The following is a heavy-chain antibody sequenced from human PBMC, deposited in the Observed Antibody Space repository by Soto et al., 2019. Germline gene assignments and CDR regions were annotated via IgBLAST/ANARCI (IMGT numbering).Heavy chain of an antibody. D-gene: IGHD1-26*01. V-gene: IGHV4-34*01. CDR2: INHSGST. J-gene: IGHJ2*01. CDR3: ARKRRGARVSYWYFDL. Sequence: QVQLQQWGAGLLKPSETLSLTCAVYGGSFSGYYWGWIRQPPGKGLEWIGEINHSGSTNYNPSLKSRVTISVDTSKNQFSLKLSSVTAADTAVYYCARKRRGARVSYWYFDLWGRGTLVTVSS. CDR1: GGSFSGYY.